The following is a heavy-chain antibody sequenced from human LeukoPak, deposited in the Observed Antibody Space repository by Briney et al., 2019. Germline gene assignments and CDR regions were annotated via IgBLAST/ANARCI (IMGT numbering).Heavy chain of an antibody. D-gene: IGHD3-10*01. V-gene: IGHV1-24*01. CDR3: ATGAYTSGSFYFGDIFN. J-gene: IGHJ4*02. CDR1: GYILTELS. Sequence: ASVKVSCKVSGYILTELSIHWVRQAPGKGLEWMGGFDPQYGEGVYAQKFLGRVTMTEDTSTDTAYMELRSLSSDVTAVYYCATGAYTSGSFYFGDIFNWGQGTLVTVSS. CDR2: FDPQYGEG.